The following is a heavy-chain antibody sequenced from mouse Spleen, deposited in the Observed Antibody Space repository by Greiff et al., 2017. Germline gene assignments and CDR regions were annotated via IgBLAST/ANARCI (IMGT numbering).Heavy chain of an antibody. CDR3: ARNRGYGSSGNYAMDY. D-gene: IGHD1-1*01. J-gene: IGHJ4*01. CDR1: GFSLTSYG. V-gene: IGHV2-2*02. Sequence: QVQLKESGPGLVQPSQSLSITCTVSGFSLTSYGVHWVRQSPGKGLEWLGVIWSGGSTDYNAAFISRLSISKDNSKSQVFFKMNSLQANDTAIYYCARNRGYGSSGNYAMDYWGQGTSVTVSS. CDR2: IWSGGST.